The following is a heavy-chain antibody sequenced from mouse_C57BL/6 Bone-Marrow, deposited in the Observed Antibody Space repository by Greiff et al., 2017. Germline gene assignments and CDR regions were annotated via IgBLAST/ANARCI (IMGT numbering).Heavy chain of an antibody. Sequence: QVQLQQPGAELVKPGASVKLSCKASGYTFTSYWMHWVKQRPGQGLEWIGRINPNSGSTNYNEKFKSKATLTVAKSSSTVYMQLSSLTSEDSAVYYWARRGGDGYYDGVWFAYWGQGTLVTVSA. CDR1: GYTFTSYW. CDR2: INPNSGST. J-gene: IGHJ3*01. V-gene: IGHV1-64*01. D-gene: IGHD2-3*01. CDR3: ARRGGDGYYDGVWFAY.